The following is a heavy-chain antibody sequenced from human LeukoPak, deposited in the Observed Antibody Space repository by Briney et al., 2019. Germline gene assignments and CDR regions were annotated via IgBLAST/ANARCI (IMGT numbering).Heavy chain of an antibody. J-gene: IGHJ5*02. D-gene: IGHD3-10*01. Sequence: GGSLRLSCAASGFTFSSYSMNWVRQAPGKGLEWVSSISSSSTYIFYTDSVEGRFTISRDNAKNSLYLQMDSLRADDTAVYYCVRDKHYGAWGQGTLVTVSS. CDR2: ISSSSTYI. CDR3: VRDKHYGA. V-gene: IGHV3-21*01. CDR1: GFTFSSYS.